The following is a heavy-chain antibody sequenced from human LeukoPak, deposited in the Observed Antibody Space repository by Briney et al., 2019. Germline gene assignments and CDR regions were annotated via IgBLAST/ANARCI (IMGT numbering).Heavy chain of an antibody. CDR2: MSSSSSSSYI. J-gene: IGHJ6*03. Sequence: GGSLRLSCAASGFTFRRYSMNWVRQAPGKGLEWVSTMSSSSSSSYIYYADSVRGRFTVSRDNAKNSLSLQMNSLRAEDTAIYYCARSSGWYHRGPDYYYYYMDVWGKGTTVTVSS. V-gene: IGHV3-21*01. CDR1: GFTFRRYS. CDR3: ARSSGWYHRGPDYYYYYMDV. D-gene: IGHD6-19*01.